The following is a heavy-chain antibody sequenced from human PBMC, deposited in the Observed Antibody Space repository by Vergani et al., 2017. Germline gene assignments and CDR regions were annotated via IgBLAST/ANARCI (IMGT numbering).Heavy chain of an antibody. CDR3: ARLPHCSSTSCYALNY. D-gene: IGHD2-2*01. CDR1: GYTFTSYG. V-gene: IGHV1-69*13. J-gene: IGHJ4*02. CDR2: IIPIFGTA. Sequence: QVQLVQSGAEVKKPGASVKVSCKASGYTFTSYGISWVRQAPGKGLEWMGGIIPIFGTANYAQKFQDRVTITADESTSTSYLELSRLRSEDTAVYYCARLPHCSSTSCYALNYWGQGTLVTVSS.